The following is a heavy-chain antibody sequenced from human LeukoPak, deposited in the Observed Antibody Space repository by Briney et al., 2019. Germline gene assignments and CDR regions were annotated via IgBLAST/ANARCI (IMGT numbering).Heavy chain of an antibody. J-gene: IGHJ1*01. CDR1: GYTLTELS. V-gene: IGHV1-24*01. Sequence: ASVKVSCKVSGYTLTELSMHWVRQAPGKGLEWMGGFDPEDGETIYAQKFQGRVTMTEDTSTVTAYMELSSLRSEDTAVYYCATSGITMIVVVITTWDFQHWGQGTLVTVSS. CDR3: ATSGITMIVVVITTWDFQH. CDR2: FDPEDGET. D-gene: IGHD3-22*01.